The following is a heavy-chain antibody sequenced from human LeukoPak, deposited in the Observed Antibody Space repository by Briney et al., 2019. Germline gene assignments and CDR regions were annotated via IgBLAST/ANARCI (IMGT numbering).Heavy chain of an antibody. CDR1: GGSISSYY. V-gene: IGHV4-4*07. CDR2: IYTSGST. J-gene: IGHJ4*02. Sequence: PSETLSLTCTVSGGSISSYYWSWIRQPAGKGLEWIGRIYTSGSTNYNPSLKSRVTMSVDTSKNQFSLKLSSVTAADTAVYYCARTPGDLWFGELFFDYWGQGTLVTVSS. D-gene: IGHD3-10*01. CDR3: ARTPGDLWFGELFFDY.